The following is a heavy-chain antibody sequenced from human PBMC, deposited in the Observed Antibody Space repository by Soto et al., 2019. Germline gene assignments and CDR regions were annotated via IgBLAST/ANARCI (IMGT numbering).Heavy chain of an antibody. CDR1: GYTFTSYD. D-gene: IGHD3-3*01. J-gene: IGHJ6*02. Sequence: VKVSCKASGYTFTSYDINWVRQATGQGLEWMGWINPNSGGTNYAQKFQGWVTMTRDTSISTAYMELSRLRSDDTAVYYCAREKIGDFWSGYYGGHYGMDVWGQGTTVTVSS. CDR2: INPNSGGT. V-gene: IGHV1-2*04. CDR3: AREKIGDFWSGYYGGHYGMDV.